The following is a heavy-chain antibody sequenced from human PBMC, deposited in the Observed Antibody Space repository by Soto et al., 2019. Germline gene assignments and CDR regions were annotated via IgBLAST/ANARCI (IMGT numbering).Heavy chain of an antibody. J-gene: IGHJ3*02. V-gene: IGHV4-34*01. CDR1: SGSFTDDY. CDR2: INHSGNT. D-gene: IGHD3-16*01. Sequence: SETLSLGCTFISGSFTDDYWNWIHQSPGKGREWIAEINHSGNTNYNPSIKSRVTISIDTSKKQFSLHLSSVSVADTAVYYCVGAPGDVFDIWGHGPMVT. CDR3: VGAPGDVFDI.